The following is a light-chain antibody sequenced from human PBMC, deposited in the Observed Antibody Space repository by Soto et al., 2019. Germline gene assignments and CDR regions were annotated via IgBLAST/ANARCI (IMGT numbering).Light chain of an antibody. J-gene: IGKJ4*01. CDR1: QNINSY. Sequence: DIQMTQSPSSLSSSVGDIFTITCQASQNINSYLNWYQQKPGRAPKLLIYDASNLEAGVPSRFSGSGSGTDFTLAISSLQPEDFATYYCLQHYNYPLTFGGGTKVDIK. CDR3: LQHYNYPLT. CDR2: DAS. V-gene: IGKV1-33*01.